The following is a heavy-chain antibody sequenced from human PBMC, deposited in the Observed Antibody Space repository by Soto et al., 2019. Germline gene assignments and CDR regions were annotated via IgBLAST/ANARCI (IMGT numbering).Heavy chain of an antibody. CDR1: GFAFSNYW. J-gene: IGHJ3*02. CDR2: ISGSGGST. D-gene: IGHD3-3*01. Sequence: GGSLRLSCAASGFAFSNYWMSWLRQAPGKGLEWVSAISGSGGSTYYADSVKGRFTISRDNSKNTLYLQMNSLRAEDTAVYYCAKDPWRITIFGVVIYSKTDAFDIWGQGTMVTVSS. CDR3: AKDPWRITIFGVVIYSKTDAFDI. V-gene: IGHV3-23*01.